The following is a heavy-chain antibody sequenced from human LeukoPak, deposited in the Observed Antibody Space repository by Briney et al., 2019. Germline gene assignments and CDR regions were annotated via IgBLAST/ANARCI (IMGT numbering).Heavy chain of an antibody. V-gene: IGHV3-30-3*01. CDR1: GFTFSSYA. CDR2: ISYDGSNK. D-gene: IGHD5-24*01. J-gene: IGHJ4*02. Sequence: GRSLRLSCAASGFTFSSYAMHWVRQAPGKGLEWVAVISYDGSNKYYADSVKGRFTISRDNSKNTLYLQMNSLGAEDTAVYYCARGLATIAYWGQGTLVTVSS. CDR3: ARGLATIAY.